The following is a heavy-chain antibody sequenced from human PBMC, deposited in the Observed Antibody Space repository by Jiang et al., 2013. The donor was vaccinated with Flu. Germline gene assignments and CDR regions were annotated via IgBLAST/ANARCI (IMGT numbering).Heavy chain of an antibody. Sequence: CAASGFTVSSNYMSWVRQAPGKGLEWVSVIYSGGSTYYADSVKGRFTISRDNSKNTLYLQMNSLRAEDTAVYYCARGRVYDSSGYYLSDWGQGTLVTVSS. V-gene: IGHV3-53*01. CDR3: ARGRVYDSSGYYLSD. J-gene: IGHJ4*02. CDR1: GFTVSSNY. CDR2: IYSGGST. D-gene: IGHD3-22*01.